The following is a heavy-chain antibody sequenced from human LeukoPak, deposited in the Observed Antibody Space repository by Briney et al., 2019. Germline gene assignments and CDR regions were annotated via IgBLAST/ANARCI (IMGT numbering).Heavy chain of an antibody. V-gene: IGHV3-23*01. CDR1: GFTFSRHG. J-gene: IGHJ4*02. D-gene: IGHD5-24*01. CDR2: ISPSGDIK. Sequence: GGSLRLSCVASGFTFSRHGMNWVRQAPGKGLEWVSGISPSGDIKYYVDSVKGRFTVSRDNSKNTLYPQINRLRDEDTAVYYCAKDDAWLQYNDWGQGTLVTVSS. CDR3: AKDDAWLQYND.